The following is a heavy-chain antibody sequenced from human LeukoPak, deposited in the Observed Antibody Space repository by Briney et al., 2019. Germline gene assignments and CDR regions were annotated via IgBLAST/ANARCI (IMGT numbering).Heavy chain of an antibody. Sequence: PGRSLRLSCAASGFTFSSYGMHWVRQAPGKGLEWVAVIWYDGSNKYYADSVKGRLTISRDNSKNTLYLQMNSLRAEDTAVYYCARGSRGYSYDVDYWGQGTLVTVSS. J-gene: IGHJ4*02. D-gene: IGHD5-18*01. V-gene: IGHV3-33*01. CDR2: IWYDGSNK. CDR1: GFTFSSYG. CDR3: ARGSRGYSYDVDY.